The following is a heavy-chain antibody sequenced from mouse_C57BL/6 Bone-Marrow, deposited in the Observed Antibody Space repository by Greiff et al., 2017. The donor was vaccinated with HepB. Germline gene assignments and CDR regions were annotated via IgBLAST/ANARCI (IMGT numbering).Heavy chain of an antibody. J-gene: IGHJ4*01. CDR3: ARNPPDGYLYYYAMDY. CDR1: GFSLTSYG. V-gene: IGHV2-2*01. Sequence: VQLQQSGPGLVQPSQSLSITCTVSGFSLTSYGVHWVRPSPGKGLEWLGVIWSGGSTDYNAAFISRLSISKDNSKSQVFFKMNSLQADDTAIYYCARNPPDGYLYYYAMDYWGQGTSVTVSS. D-gene: IGHD2-3*01. CDR2: IWSGGST.